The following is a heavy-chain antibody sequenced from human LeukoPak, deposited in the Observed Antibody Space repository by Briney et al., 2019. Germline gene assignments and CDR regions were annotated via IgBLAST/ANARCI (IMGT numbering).Heavy chain of an antibody. CDR3: ARGSRSITMVRGVIITSGNWFDP. Sequence: PSETLSLTCAVYGGSFSGYYWSWIRQPPGKGLEWIGEINHSGSTNYNPSLKSRVTISVDTSKNQFSLKLSSVTAADTAVYYCARGSRSITMVRGVIITSGNWFDPWGQGTLVTVSS. CDR1: GGSFSGYY. CDR2: INHSGST. D-gene: IGHD3-10*01. J-gene: IGHJ5*02. V-gene: IGHV4-34*01.